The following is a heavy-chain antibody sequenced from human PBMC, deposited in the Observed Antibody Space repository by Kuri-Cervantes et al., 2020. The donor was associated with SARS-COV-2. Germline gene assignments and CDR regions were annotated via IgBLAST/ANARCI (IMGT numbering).Heavy chain of an antibody. CDR1: GGTFSSYA. Sequence: SVKVSCKASGGTFSSYAFNWVRQAHGQGLEWMGRLIPILHITNYAQKFQGRVTITADKSTGTVYMELSSLRSEGTAIYYCATASRYSSSWFDPWGQGTLVTVSS. CDR2: LIPILHIT. D-gene: IGHD6-13*01. CDR3: ATASRYSSSWFDP. V-gene: IGHV1-69*04. J-gene: IGHJ5*02.